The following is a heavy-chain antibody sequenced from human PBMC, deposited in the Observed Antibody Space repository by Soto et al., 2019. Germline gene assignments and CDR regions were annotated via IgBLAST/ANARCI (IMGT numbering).Heavy chain of an antibody. J-gene: IGHJ5*02. CDR2: ILHIGST. V-gene: IGHV4-4*02. CDR3: ASGFDSDGIYNGGHP. CDR1: GGSISTTNW. D-gene: IGHD3-22*01. Sequence: VQLQESGPGLVKPSGTLSLTCTVSGGSISTTNWWSWVRQSPGEGLEWIGEILHIGSTNYNPSLKSRVTISIDKSKTQFSLRLSSVPAADTAVYYCASGFDSDGIYNGGHPWGQGTLVSVSS.